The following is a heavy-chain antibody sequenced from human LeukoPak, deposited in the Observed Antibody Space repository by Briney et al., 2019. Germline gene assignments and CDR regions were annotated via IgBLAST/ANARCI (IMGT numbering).Heavy chain of an antibody. D-gene: IGHD3-16*01. CDR1: GFTFSDSW. J-gene: IGHJ6*02. CDR2: MNQDGSAK. Sequence: PGGSLRLSCAASGFTFSDSWMSWVRQAPGKGLEWVANMNQDGSAKGYVDSVKGRFTISRDNARNSLHLQMSSLRPEDTAVYYCATYTHWVAGDVWGQGTTVTVSS. V-gene: IGHV3-7*01. CDR3: ATYTHWVAGDV.